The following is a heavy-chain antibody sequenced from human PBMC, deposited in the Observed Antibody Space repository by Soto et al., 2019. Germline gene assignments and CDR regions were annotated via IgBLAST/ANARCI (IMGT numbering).Heavy chain of an antibody. J-gene: IGHJ5*02. CDR2: RSYSGST. D-gene: IGHD2-21*02. V-gene: IGHV4-31*03. CDR1: GGSISRGDYY. Sequence: SETLSLTCTVSGGSISRGDYYWSWVRQHPGKGLEWIGYRSYSGSTYYNPSIKSRVTIVVDTSRNQFSLRLSSVTAADTAVYYCAREGGLAYCGGDCLYNWFDPWGQGTLVTVSS. CDR3: AREGGLAYCGGDCLYNWFDP.